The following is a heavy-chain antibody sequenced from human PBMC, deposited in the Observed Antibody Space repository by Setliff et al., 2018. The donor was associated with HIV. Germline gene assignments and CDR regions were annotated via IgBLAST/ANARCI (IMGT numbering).Heavy chain of an antibody. CDR2: LNPKSGDT. CDR1: GYMFTDYY. Sequence: ASVKVSCKASGYMFTDYYIHWVRQAPGQGLEWMGWLNPKSGDTTYGQSFHGRVTMTRDTSISTAYMNLIGLRSNDTAVYYCTRGTAVADTNTQPFKYWGQGALVTVSS. CDR3: TRGTAVADTNTQPFKY. J-gene: IGHJ4*02. V-gene: IGHV1-2*02. D-gene: IGHD6-19*01.